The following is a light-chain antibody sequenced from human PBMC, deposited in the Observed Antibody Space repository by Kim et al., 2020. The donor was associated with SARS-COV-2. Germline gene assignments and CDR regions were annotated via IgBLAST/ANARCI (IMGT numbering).Light chain of an antibody. V-gene: IGKV1-39*01. CDR3: LQSYTARS. J-gene: IGKJ2*01. CDR2: DAS. CDR1: QNINTY. Sequence: LSASVGDRVTITCRASQNINTYLSWYQHKPGNAPKVLITDASSLQNGVSSRFSGSGSGTDFTLTISGLQPEDSATYYCLQSYTARSFGRGTKLEI.